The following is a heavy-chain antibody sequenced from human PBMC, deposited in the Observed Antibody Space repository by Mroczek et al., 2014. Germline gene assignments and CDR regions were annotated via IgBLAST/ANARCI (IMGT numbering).Heavy chain of an antibody. CDR2: IYSGGST. J-gene: IGHJ5*02. Sequence: VQLVESGGGLVQPGGSLRLSCAASGFTVSSNYMSWVRQAPGKGLEWVSVIYSGGSTYYADSVKGRFTISRDNSKNTLYLQMNSLRAEDTAVYYCARDHYYDSSGYGPNYWFDPWGQGTLVTVSS. D-gene: IGHD3-22*01. CDR1: GFTVSSNY. V-gene: IGHV3-66*02. CDR3: ARDHYYDSSGYGPNYWFDP.